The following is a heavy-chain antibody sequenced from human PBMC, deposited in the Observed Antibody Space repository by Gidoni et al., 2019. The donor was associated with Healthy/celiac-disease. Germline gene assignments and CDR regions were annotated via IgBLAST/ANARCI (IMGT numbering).Heavy chain of an antibody. J-gene: IGHJ4*02. D-gene: IGHD3-22*01. CDR3: ARGPDFYYDSSGYPYHFDY. CDR2: IIPILGIA. V-gene: IGHV1-69*02. Sequence: QVQLVQSGAEVKKPGSSVKVSCKASGGTFSSCTISWVRQAPGQGLEWMGRIIPILGIANYAQKFQGRVTITADKSTSTAYMELSSLRSEDTAVYYCARGPDFYYDSSGYPYHFDYWGQGTLVTVSS. CDR1: GGTFSSCT.